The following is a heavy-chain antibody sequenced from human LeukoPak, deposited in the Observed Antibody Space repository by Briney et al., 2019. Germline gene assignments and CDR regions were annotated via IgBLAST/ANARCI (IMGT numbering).Heavy chain of an antibody. CDR1: GFTFSSYS. D-gene: IGHD1-7*01. CDR2: ISSSSSTI. CDR3: ARGFKARIRTGTALDY. V-gene: IGHV3-48*01. Sequence: GGSLRLSCAASGFTFSSYSMNWVRQAPGKGLEWVSYISSSSSTIYYADSVKGRFTISRDNAKNSLYLQMNSLRAEDTAVYYCARGFKARIRTGTALDYWGQGTLVTVSS. J-gene: IGHJ4*02.